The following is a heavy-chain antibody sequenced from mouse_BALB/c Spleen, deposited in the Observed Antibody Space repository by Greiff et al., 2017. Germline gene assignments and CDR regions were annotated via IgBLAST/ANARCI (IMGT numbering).Heavy chain of an antibody. Sequence: EVMLVESGGGLVQPGGSLRLSCATSGFTFTDYYMSWVRQPPGKALEWLGFIRNKANGYTTEYSASVKGRFTISRDNSQSILYLQMNTLRAEDSATYYCARDMDDGFAYWGQGTLVTVSA. CDR2: IRNKANGYTT. D-gene: IGHD2-12*01. V-gene: IGHV7-3*02. CDR1: GFTFTDYY. CDR3: ARDMDDGFAY. J-gene: IGHJ3*01.